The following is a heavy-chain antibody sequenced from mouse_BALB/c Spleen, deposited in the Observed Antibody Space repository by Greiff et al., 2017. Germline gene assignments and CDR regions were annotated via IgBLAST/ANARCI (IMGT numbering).Heavy chain of an antibody. V-gene: IGHV3-2*02. CDR1: GYSITSDYA. D-gene: IGHD2-3*01. Sequence: EVQLVESGPGLVKPSQSLSLTCTVTGYSITSDYAWNWIRQFPGNKLEWMGYISYSGSTSYNPSLKSRISITRDTSKNQFFLQLNSVTTEDTATYYCARDGHGAMDYWGQGTSVTVSS. J-gene: IGHJ4*01. CDR2: ISYSGST. CDR3: ARDGHGAMDY.